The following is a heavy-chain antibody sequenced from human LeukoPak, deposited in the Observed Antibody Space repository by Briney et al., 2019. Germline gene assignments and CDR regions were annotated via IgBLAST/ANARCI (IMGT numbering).Heavy chain of an antibody. Sequence: GGSLRLSCAASGFTLSSYGMHWVRQAPGKGLEWVAFIRYDGSNKYYADSVKGRFTISRDNSKNTLYLQMNSLRAEDTAVYYCAKDPSGYYDSSGYYSDWGQGTLVTVSS. CDR2: IRYDGSNK. CDR3: AKDPSGYYDSSGYYSD. V-gene: IGHV3-30*02. J-gene: IGHJ4*02. CDR1: GFTLSSYG. D-gene: IGHD3-22*01.